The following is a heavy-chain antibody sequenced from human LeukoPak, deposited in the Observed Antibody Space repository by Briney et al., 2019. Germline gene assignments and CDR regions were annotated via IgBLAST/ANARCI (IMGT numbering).Heavy chain of an antibody. Sequence: GGSLRLSCAASGFTFRNSWMSWVRQAPGKGLEWVATIRPAGSQKYYMDSVKGRFTISRDNAENSLYLQMNSLRAEDTAVYFCARLMGSATTYDYWGQGTLVTVSS. J-gene: IGHJ4*02. D-gene: IGHD1-7*01. V-gene: IGHV3-7*01. CDR1: GFTFRNSW. CDR3: ARLMGSATTYDY. CDR2: IRPAGSQK.